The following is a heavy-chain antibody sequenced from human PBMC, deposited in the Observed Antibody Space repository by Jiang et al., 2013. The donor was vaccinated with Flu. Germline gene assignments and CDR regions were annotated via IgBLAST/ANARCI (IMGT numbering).Heavy chain of an antibody. J-gene: IGHJ4*02. Sequence: YSFTSYWIGWVRQMPGKGLEWMGIIYPGDSDTRYSPSFQGQVTISADKSISTAYLQWSSLKASDTAMYYCARGGFYDFWSGYVKGAFGYWGQGTLVTVSS. CDR1: YSFTSYW. CDR3: ARGGFYDFWSGYVKGAFGY. V-gene: IGHV5-51*01. D-gene: IGHD3-3*01. CDR2: IYPGDSDT.